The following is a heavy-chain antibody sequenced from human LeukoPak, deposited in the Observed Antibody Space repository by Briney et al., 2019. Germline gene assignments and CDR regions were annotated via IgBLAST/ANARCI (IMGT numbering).Heavy chain of an antibody. D-gene: IGHD6-13*01. Sequence: GGSLRLSCAASGFTFSSYGMHWVRQAPGKGLEGVAVISYDGSNKYYADSVKGRFTISRDNSKNTLYLQMNSLRAEDTAVYYCAKDRSIAAAGKPYYFDYWGQGTLVTVSS. CDR2: ISYDGSNK. V-gene: IGHV3-30*18. CDR1: GFTFSSYG. CDR3: AKDRSIAAAGKPYYFDY. J-gene: IGHJ4*02.